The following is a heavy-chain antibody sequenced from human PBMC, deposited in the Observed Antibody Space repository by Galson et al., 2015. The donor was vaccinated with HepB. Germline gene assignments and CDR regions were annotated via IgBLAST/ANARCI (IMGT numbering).Heavy chain of an antibody. V-gene: IGHV1-18*01. Sequence: SVKVSCKASGYTFTNYDITWVRQAPGQGLEWMGWISAYNGKTNYGQRLQDRVTMTTNTSTNTAYMELRSLISDDTAVYYCARGTGAPEYWGQGTLVTVSS. J-gene: IGHJ4*02. CDR2: ISAYNGKT. CDR3: ARGTGAPEY. D-gene: IGHD1-26*01. CDR1: GYTFTNYD.